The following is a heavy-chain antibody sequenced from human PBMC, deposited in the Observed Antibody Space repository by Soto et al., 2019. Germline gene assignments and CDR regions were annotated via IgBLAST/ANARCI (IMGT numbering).Heavy chain of an antibody. Sequence: QVQLVESGGGVVQPGRSLSLSCAASGFTFSSYGMHWVRQAPGKGLEWVAVIWYDGSYKYYADSVKGRFTISRDNSKNTLYVQMNSLRVDDTAVYYCASVDTAMGMNYWGQGTLVTVSP. V-gene: IGHV3-33*01. CDR3: ASVDTAMGMNY. J-gene: IGHJ4*02. D-gene: IGHD5-18*01. CDR1: GFTFSSYG. CDR2: IWYDGSYK.